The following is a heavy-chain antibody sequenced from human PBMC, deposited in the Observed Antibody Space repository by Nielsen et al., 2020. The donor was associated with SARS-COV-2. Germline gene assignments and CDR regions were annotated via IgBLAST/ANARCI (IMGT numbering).Heavy chain of an antibody. J-gene: IGHJ4*02. CDR1: GGSISSGSYY. Sequence: SETLSLTCTVSGGSISSGSYYWSWIRQPAGKGLEWIGRIYTSGSTNYNPSLKSRVTISVDTSKNQFSLKLSSVTAADTAVYYCARVRCSGGRCPGYFDYWSQGTLVTVSS. CDR3: ARVRCSGGRCPGYFDY. CDR2: IYTSGST. D-gene: IGHD2-15*01. V-gene: IGHV4-61*02.